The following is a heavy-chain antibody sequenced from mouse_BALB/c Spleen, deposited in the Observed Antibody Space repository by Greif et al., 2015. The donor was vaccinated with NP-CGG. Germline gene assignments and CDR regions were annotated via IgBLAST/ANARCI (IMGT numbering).Heavy chain of an antibody. CDR1: GYSFTSYW. CDR2: IDPSDSET. J-gene: IGHJ2*01. Sequence: QVQLQQSGPQLVRPGASVKISCKASGYSFTSYWMHWVKQRPGQGLEWIGMIDPSDSETRVNQKFKDKATLTVDKSSSTAYMQLSSPTSEDSAVYYCARSYGNYYFDYWGQGTTLTVAS. CDR3: ARSYGNYYFDY. V-gene: IGHV1S126*01. D-gene: IGHD2-10*02.